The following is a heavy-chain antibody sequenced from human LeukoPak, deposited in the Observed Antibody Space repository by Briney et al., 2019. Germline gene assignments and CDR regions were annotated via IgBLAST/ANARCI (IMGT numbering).Heavy chain of an antibody. CDR1: GFIFSTYD. CDR2: ISSDGSHK. CDR3: AKGSIDWYYFDY. J-gene: IGHJ4*02. D-gene: IGHD3-9*01. Sequence: GRSLRLACAASGFIFSTYDMHWVRQAPGKGLEWVAVISSDGSHKYWADSVKGRFTISRDNSKNTVYLQMNSLRAEDTAVYYCAKGSIDWYYFDYWGQGTLVTVSS. V-gene: IGHV3-30*18.